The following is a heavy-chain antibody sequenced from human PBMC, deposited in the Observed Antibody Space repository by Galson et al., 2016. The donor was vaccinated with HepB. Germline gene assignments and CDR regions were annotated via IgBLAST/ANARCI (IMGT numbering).Heavy chain of an antibody. Sequence: SLRLSCADSGFSFSSYGIHWVRQAPGRGLKWVAVVSHDGTDAFYADSVKGRFTISRDNSKNTLYLQMNSLRTEDTAVYYCARDDYSGGRGSPDYWGQGTLVTVSS. J-gene: IGHJ4*02. V-gene: IGHV3-30*03. CDR2: VSHDGTDA. CDR3: ARDDYSGGRGSPDY. CDR1: GFSFSSYG. D-gene: IGHD4/OR15-4a*01.